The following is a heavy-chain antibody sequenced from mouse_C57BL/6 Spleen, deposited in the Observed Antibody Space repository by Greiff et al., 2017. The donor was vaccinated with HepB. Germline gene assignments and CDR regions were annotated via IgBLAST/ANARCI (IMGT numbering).Heavy chain of an antibody. CDR2: IYPGSGST. D-gene: IGHD1-1*01. Sequence: QVQLQQPGAELVKPGASVKMSCKASGYTFTSYWITWVKHRPGQGLEWIGDIYPGSGSTNYNEKFKSKATLTVDTSSSTAYMQLSSLTSEDSAVYYCARGPFYYYGSSYGWYFDVWGTGTTVTVSS. J-gene: IGHJ1*03. V-gene: IGHV1-55*01. CDR1: GYTFTSYW. CDR3: ARGPFYYYGSSYGWYFDV.